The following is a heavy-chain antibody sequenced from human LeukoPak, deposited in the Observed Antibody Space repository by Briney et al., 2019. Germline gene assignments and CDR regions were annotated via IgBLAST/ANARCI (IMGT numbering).Heavy chain of an antibody. CDR2: ISSNGGST. Sequence: GGSLRLSCAASGFTFSSYAMHWVRQAPGKGLEYVSAISSNGGSTYYANSVKGRFTISRDNAKNSLYLQMNSLRAEDTAVYYCARDRGCPAYWGQGTLVTVPS. CDR1: GFTFSSYA. CDR3: ARDRGCPAY. J-gene: IGHJ4*02. D-gene: IGHD3-10*01. V-gene: IGHV3-64*01.